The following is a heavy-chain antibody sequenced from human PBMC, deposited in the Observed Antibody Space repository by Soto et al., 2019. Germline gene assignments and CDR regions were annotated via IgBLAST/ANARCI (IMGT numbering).Heavy chain of an antibody. D-gene: IGHD3-10*01. CDR2: IYYSGST. Sequence: TSETLSLTCTVSCGSISSSSYYWGWIRQPPGKGLEWIGSIYYSGSTYYNPSLKSRVTISVDTSKNQFSLKLSSVTAADTAVYYCARSPPSGSYYAYYYYGMDVWGQGTTVTVSS. CDR3: ARSPPSGSYYAYYYYGMDV. J-gene: IGHJ6*02. V-gene: IGHV4-39*01. CDR1: CGSISSSSYY.